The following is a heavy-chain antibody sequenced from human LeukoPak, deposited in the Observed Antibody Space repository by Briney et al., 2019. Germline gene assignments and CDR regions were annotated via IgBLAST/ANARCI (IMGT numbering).Heavy chain of an antibody. CDR2: INHSGST. J-gene: IGHJ4*02. CDR1: GGSFSGYY. CDR3: ARGYDQDY. D-gene: IGHD1-1*01. Sequence: SSETLSLTCAVYGGSFSGYYWSWIRQPPGKGLEWIGEINHSGSTNYNPSLKSRVTISVDTSKNQFSLKLSSVTAADTAVYYCARGYDQDYWGQGTLVTVSS. V-gene: IGHV4-34*01.